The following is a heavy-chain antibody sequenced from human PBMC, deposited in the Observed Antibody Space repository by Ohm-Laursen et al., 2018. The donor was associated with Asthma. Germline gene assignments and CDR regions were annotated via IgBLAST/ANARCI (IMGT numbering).Heavy chain of an antibody. Sequence: TLSLTCTVSGGSISSGSYYWSWIRQHSGKGLEWIGYIYYSGSTYYNPSLKSRVTISIDTSKNQFSLKLSPVTAADTAVYYCVREDFDWPPGYCDYWGQGTLVTVSS. CDR1: GGSISSGSYY. D-gene: IGHD3-9*01. CDR3: VREDFDWPPGYCDY. J-gene: IGHJ4*02. V-gene: IGHV4-31*03. CDR2: IYYSGST.